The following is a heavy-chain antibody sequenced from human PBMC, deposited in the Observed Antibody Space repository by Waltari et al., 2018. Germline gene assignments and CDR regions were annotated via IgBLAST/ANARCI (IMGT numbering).Heavy chain of an antibody. D-gene: IGHD6-19*01. J-gene: IGHJ4*02. CDR3: AKGLADNGKVDS. V-gene: IGHV3-23*03. CDR1: GFTFKNYG. CDR2: SRGGSP. Sequence: EVQLLESGGGLVQPGGSLRLSCVASGFTFKNYGMSWAGQAQGKGVEWVAFSRGGSPNYADSGKCRSTISRDNSNNMRYLQMSSLTVEDTAIYFCAKGLADNGKVDSWGQGTLVTVSS.